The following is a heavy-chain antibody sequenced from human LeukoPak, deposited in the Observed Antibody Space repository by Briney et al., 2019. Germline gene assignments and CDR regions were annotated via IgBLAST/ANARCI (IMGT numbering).Heavy chain of an antibody. CDR3: ASTWNRYYFDY. V-gene: IGHV1-2*02. CDR2: INPNSGGT. CDR1: GYTFTGYY. Sequence: GASVTVSCLASGYTFTGYYMHWVRQAPGQGLEWMGWINPNSGGTNYERKFQGSVTRTKDTSVSTAYLELSRLRSDDTAVYFCASTWNRYYFDYWGQGTLVTVSS. J-gene: IGHJ4*02. D-gene: IGHD1-1*01.